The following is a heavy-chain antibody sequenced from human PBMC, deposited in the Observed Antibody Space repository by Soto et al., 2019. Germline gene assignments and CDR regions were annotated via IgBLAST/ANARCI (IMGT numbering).Heavy chain of an antibody. Sequence: GGSLRLSCITSGFTFNNFAMSWVRQAPGKGLEWVSSITKNSDRTYYAASVKGRFTISRDNSRSAVFLQLNSLRDEDTALYYCAEGGFYDGFDYWGQGTLVTSPQ. V-gene: IGHV3-23*01. CDR3: AEGGFYDGFDY. J-gene: IGHJ4*02. D-gene: IGHD5-12*01. CDR1: GFTFNNFA. CDR2: ITKNSDRT.